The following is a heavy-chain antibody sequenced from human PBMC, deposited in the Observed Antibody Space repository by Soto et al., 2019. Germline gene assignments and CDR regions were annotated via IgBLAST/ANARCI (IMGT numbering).Heavy chain of an antibody. CDR1: GGSCSGCY. J-gene: IGHJ6*02. Sequence: LTCAVYGGSCSGCYWSWIRQPPGKGLEWIGEINHSGSTNYNPSLKSRVTISVDTSKNQFSLKLSSVTAADTAVYYCARRRYYYYGMDVWGQGTTVTVSS. CDR3: ARRRYYYYGMDV. V-gene: IGHV4-34*01. CDR2: INHSGST.